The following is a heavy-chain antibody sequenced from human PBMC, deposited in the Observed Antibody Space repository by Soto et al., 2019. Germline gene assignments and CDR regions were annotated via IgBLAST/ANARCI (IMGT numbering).Heavy chain of an antibody. CDR1: GYTFTSYG. Sequence: GASVKVSCKASGYTFTSYGISWVRQAPGQGLEWMGWISAYNGNTNYAQKFQGRVTMTTDTSTSTAYMELRSLRSDDTAVYYCARDPRSIAARYYYYGMDVWGQGTTVTVSS. D-gene: IGHD6-6*01. V-gene: IGHV1-18*04. CDR3: ARDPRSIAARYYYYGMDV. J-gene: IGHJ6*02. CDR2: ISAYNGNT.